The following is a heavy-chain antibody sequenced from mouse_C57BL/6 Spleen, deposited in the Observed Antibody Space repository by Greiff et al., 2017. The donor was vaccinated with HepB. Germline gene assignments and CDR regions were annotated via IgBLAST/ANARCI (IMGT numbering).Heavy chain of an antibody. V-gene: IGHV1-64*01. J-gene: IGHJ2*01. CDR3: ARGDYYGELDY. D-gene: IGHD1-1*01. CDR1: GYTFTSYW. CDR2: IHPNSGST. Sequence: VQLQQPGAELVKPGASVKLSCKASGYTFTSYWMHWVKQRPGQGLEWIGMIHPNSGSTNYNEKFKSKATLTVDKSSSTAYMQLSSLTSEDSAVYYCARGDYYGELDYWGQGTTLTVSS.